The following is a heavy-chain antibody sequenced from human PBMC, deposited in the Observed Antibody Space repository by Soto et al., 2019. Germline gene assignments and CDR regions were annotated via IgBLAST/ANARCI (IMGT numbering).Heavy chain of an antibody. CDR1: GFTFSSYG. V-gene: IGHV3-33*01. CDR3: ATELLRWHLQENDY. J-gene: IGHJ4*02. D-gene: IGHD2-15*01. Sequence: GRSLRLSCAASGFTFSSYGMHWVRQAPGKGLEWVAVIWSDGSNKYYADSVKGRFTISRDNPKNTLYLQMNSLRTEDTAVYYCATELLRWHLQENDYWGQGTLVTVSS. CDR2: IWSDGSNK.